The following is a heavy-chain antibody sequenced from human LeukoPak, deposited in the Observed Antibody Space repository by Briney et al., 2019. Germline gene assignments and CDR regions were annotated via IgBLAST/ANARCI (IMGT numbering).Heavy chain of an antibody. CDR1: GFSFSTHW. D-gene: IGHD1-14*01. V-gene: IGHV3-7*01. Sequence: PGGSLRLSCAASGFSFSTHWMRWFRQAPGKGLEWVALIKQDASVIHYVDSLKPRFTISTDNAKNSLSLQMNSLRADDTAVYYCAGVEVLTFDIWGQGTKVTVSS. J-gene: IGHJ3*02. CDR2: IKQDASVI. CDR3: AGVEVLTFDI.